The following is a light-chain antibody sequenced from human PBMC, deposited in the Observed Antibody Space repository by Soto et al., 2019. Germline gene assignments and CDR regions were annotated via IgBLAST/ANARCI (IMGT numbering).Light chain of an antibody. CDR2: EAS. J-gene: IGKJ5*01. Sequence: DIPLSPSPSLFSASVGXXXXXXXXACHDISTYLAWYQQKPAKAPTLMIYEASTLQSGVPSRFSGSGSGTEFTLTISGLLRQDFATYDCQQINTLPFTFGQGTRLEIK. CDR1: HDISTY. V-gene: IGKV1-9*01. CDR3: QQINTLPFT.